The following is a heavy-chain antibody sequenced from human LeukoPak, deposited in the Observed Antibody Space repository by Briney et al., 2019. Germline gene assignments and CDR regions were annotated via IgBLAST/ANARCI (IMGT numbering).Heavy chain of an antibody. V-gene: IGHV4-4*02. CDR1: GGSISSSNW. Sequence: SETLSLTCAVSGGSISSSNWWSWVRQPPGKGLEWIGEIYHSGSTNYNPSLKSRVTISVDKSKNQFSLKLSSVTAADTAVYYCAREASRGYSGYYYGMDVWGQGTTVTVSS. CDR2: IYHSGST. J-gene: IGHJ6*02. CDR3: AREASRGYSGYYYGMDV. D-gene: IGHD5-12*01.